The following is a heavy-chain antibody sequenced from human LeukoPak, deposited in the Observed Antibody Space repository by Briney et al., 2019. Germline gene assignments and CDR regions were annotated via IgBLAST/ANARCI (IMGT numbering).Heavy chain of an antibody. Sequence: GGSLRLSCAAFGFTFRNAWMSWVRQAPGKGLEWVANIKQDGSEKYYVDSVKGRFTISRDNAKNSLYLQMNSLRAEDTAVYYCARVQWELRGVGSYFDYWGQGTLVTVSS. CDR1: GFTFRNAW. V-gene: IGHV3-7*01. CDR2: IKQDGSEK. CDR3: ARVQWELRGVGSYFDY. J-gene: IGHJ4*02. D-gene: IGHD1-26*01.